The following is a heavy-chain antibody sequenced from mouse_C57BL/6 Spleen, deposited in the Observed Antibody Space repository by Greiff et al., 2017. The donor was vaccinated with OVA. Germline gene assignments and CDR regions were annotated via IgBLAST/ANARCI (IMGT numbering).Heavy chain of an antibody. CDR2: INPSNGGT. Sequence: QVQLQQPGTELVKPGATVKLSCKASGYTFTSYWMHWVKQRPGQGLEWIGNINPSNGGTNYNETFKSKATLTVDKSSSTAYIQLSSLTSEDSAVYYCARSRGASYYFDYWGQGTTLTVSS. J-gene: IGHJ2*01. V-gene: IGHV1-53*01. CDR1: GYTFTSYW. CDR3: ARSRGASYYFDY. D-gene: IGHD3-1*01.